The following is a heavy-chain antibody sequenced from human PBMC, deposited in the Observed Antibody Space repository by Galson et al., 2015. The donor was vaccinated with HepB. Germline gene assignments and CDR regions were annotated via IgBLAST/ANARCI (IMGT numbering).Heavy chain of an antibody. D-gene: IGHD3-22*01. CDR2: IKEDGSEK. V-gene: IGHV3-7*05. CDR3: VRMGDLSGYSSC. CDR1: EFILSMYW. Sequence: SLRLSCAASEFILSMYWMNWVRQAPGKGLEWVANIKEDGSEKNYVDSVKGRFTISRDNAKNSLYLQMNSLRTEDTAVYYCVRMGDLSGYSSCWGQGTLVTVSS. J-gene: IGHJ4*02.